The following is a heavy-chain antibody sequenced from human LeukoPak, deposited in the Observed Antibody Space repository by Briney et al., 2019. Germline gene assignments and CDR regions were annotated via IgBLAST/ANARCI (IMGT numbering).Heavy chain of an antibody. V-gene: IGHV1-2*02. D-gene: IGHD3-10*01. J-gene: IGHJ5*02. CDR2: INPRSGST. Sequence: ASVRVSCTASGYRSTQTYILWIRQAPGQGGDWMGWINPRSGSTEYAQEYEARVTMTKDTSSNTVYMDLSSLTSDDTAVYYCARGASYYASGSFYPWGQGTLVTVSS. CDR3: ARGASYYASGSFYP. CDR1: GYRSTQTY.